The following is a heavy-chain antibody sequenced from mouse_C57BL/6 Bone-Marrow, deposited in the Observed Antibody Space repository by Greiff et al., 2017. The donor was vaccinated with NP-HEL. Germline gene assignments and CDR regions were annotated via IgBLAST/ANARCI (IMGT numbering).Heavy chain of an antibody. CDR3: ARNARYDGSSD. V-gene: IGHV1-4*01. CDR2: INPSSGYT. J-gene: IGHJ2*01. Sequence: VQLQQSGAELVRPGASVKMSCKASGYTFTSYTMHWVKQRPGQGLEWIGYINPSSGYTKYNQKFKDKATLTADKSSSTAYMQLSSLTSEDSAVYDCARNARYDGSSDWGQGTTLTVSS. CDR1: GYTFTSYT. D-gene: IGHD1-1*01.